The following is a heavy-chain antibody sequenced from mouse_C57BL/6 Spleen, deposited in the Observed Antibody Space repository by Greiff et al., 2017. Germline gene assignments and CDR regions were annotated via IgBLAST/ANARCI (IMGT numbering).Heavy chain of an antibody. CDR2: IHPNSGST. J-gene: IGHJ4*01. D-gene: IGHD1-1*01. CDR1: GYTFTSSW. V-gene: IGHV1-64*01. Sequence: VQLQQPGAELVKPGASVKLSCKASGYTFTSSWMHWVKQRPGQGLEWIGMIHPNSGSTNYNEKFKSKATLTVDKSSSTAYMQLSSLTSEDSAVYYCARWGTTVVGHYAMDYWGQGASVTVSS. CDR3: ARWGTTVVGHYAMDY.